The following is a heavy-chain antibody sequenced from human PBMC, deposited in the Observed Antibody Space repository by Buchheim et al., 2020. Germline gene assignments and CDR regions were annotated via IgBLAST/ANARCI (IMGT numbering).Heavy chain of an antibody. D-gene: IGHD3-10*01. Sequence: QVQLVQSGAEVKKPGASVKVSCKASGYTFTSYYMHWVRQAPGQGLEWMGIINPSGGSTSYAQKFQGRVTMTRDTSTSPVYMELCSLRSEDTAVYYCARDPRVPRRITMGVREAEVYGMDVWGQGTT. J-gene: IGHJ6*02. CDR1: GYTFTSYY. V-gene: IGHV1-46*01. CDR2: INPSGGST. CDR3: ARDPRVPRRITMGVREAEVYGMDV.